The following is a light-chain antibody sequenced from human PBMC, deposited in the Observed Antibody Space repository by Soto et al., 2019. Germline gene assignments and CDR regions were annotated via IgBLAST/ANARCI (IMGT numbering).Light chain of an antibody. CDR1: QSISSL. CDR2: DVS. CDR3: QQYKNWPL. J-gene: IGKJ5*01. V-gene: IGKV1-5*01. Sequence: DIQMTQSPTTLSASVGDRVTITCRASQSISSLLAWYQQKPGKAPKVLIYDVSSLQSGVPSRFSGSGSGTEFTLTISSLQPEDFAVYYCQQYKNWPLFGQGTRLEI.